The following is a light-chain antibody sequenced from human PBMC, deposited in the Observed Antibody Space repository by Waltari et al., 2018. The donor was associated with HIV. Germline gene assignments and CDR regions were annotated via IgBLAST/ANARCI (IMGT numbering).Light chain of an antibody. J-gene: IGLJ3*02. CDR3: QSADSSCTYRV. V-gene: IGLV3-25*03. CDR2: KDS. CDR1: ALPKQY. Sequence: SYELTQPPSVSVSPGQTARITCSGDALPKQYAYWYHQKPGQAPLIVIYKDSERPSGIPERCSGSSSGTTVTLTISGVQAEDEADYYCQSADSSCTYRVFGGGTKLTVL.